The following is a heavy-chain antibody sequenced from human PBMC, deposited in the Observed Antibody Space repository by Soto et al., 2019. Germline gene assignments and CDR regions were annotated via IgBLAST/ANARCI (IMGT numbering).Heavy chain of an antibody. Sequence: ASVKVSCKASGGTFSSYAISWVRQAPGQGLEWMGGIIPIFGTANYAQKFQGRVTITADESTSTAYMELSSLRSEDTAVYYCARDGVVVAASANWFDPWGQGTLVTVSS. CDR2: IIPIFGTA. J-gene: IGHJ5*02. CDR3: ARDGVVVAASANWFDP. D-gene: IGHD2-15*01. V-gene: IGHV1-69*13. CDR1: GGTFSSYA.